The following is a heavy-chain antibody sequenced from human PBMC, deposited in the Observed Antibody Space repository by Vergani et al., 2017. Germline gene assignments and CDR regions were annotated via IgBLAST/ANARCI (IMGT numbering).Heavy chain of an antibody. CDR1: GGTFSSYA. V-gene: IGHV1-69*06. CDR2: IIPIFGTA. D-gene: IGHD2-2*01. J-gene: IGHJ4*02. CDR3: ARDQGYCSSTSCYELPVGY. Sequence: QVQLVQSGAEVKKPGSSVKVSCKASGGTFSSYAISWVRPAPGQGLEWMGRIIPIFGTANYAQKFQGRVTMTTDTSTSAAYMELRSLRSDDTAVYYCARDQGYCSSTSCYELPVGYWGQGTLVTVSS.